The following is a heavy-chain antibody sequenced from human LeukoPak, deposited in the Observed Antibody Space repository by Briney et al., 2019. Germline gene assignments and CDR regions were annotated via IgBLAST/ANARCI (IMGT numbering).Heavy chain of an antibody. D-gene: IGHD6-6*01. V-gene: IGHV1-18*01. CDR1: GYTFTSYG. J-gene: IGHJ4*02. CDR2: ISAYNGNT. Sequence: ASVKVTCKASGYTFTSYGISWVRQAPGQGLEWMGWISAYNGNTKYAQKLQDRVTMTTDTSTTTAYMEVRSLTSDDTAVYYCARGSAMAQKQLVRHFDSWGQGTLVIVSS. CDR3: ARGSAMAQKQLVRHFDS.